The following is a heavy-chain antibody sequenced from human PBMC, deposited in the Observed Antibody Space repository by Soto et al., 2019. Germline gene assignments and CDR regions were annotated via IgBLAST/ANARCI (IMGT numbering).Heavy chain of an antibody. CDR3: ARDRGPSSGYYPYWFDP. J-gene: IGHJ5*02. V-gene: IGHV3-48*02. CDR1: GFTFSTYK. D-gene: IGHD3-22*01. CDR2: ISSSSSTI. Sequence: GGSLRLSCAASGFTFSTYKMNWVRQAPGKGLEWVSYISSSSSTIYYADSVKGRFTISRDNAKNSLYLQMNSLRDEDTAVYYCARDRGPSSGYYPYWFDPWGQGTLVTVS.